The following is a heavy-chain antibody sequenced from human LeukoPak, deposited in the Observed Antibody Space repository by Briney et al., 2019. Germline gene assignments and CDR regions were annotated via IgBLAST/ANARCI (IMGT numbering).Heavy chain of an antibody. CDR1: GGTFSSYT. Sequence: SVKVSCKASGGTFSSYTISWVRQAPGQGLEWMGRIIPILGIANYAQKFQGRVTITADKSTSTAYMELSSLRSEDTAVYYCARYYYDSSGYYHNWFAPWGQGTLFTVSS. CDR3: ARYYYDSSGYYHNWFAP. CDR2: IIPILGIA. J-gene: IGHJ5*02. V-gene: IGHV1-69*02. D-gene: IGHD3-22*01.